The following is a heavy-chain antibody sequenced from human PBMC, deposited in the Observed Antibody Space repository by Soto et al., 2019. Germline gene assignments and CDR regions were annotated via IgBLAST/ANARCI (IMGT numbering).Heavy chain of an antibody. CDR1: GFTFSSYA. Sequence: GGSLRLSCAASGFTFSSYAMHWVRQAPGKGLEWVAVISYDGSNKYYADSVKGRFTISRDNSKNTLYLQMNSLRAEDTAVYYCARDPPTVEMATSRIYWGQGTLVTVSS. J-gene: IGHJ4*02. CDR3: ARDPPTVEMATSRIY. V-gene: IGHV3-30-3*01. D-gene: IGHD5-12*01. CDR2: ISYDGSNK.